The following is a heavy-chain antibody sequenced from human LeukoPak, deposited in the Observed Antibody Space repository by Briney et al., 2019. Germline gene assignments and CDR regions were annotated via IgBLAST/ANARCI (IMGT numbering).Heavy chain of an antibody. CDR2: ISGSGAST. Sequence: GGSLRLSCAGSGVTFSSYAMSWVRKAPGKGMEWVLVISGSGASTYYADSVKGRFTISRDNSKNKLDLQMNSLRAEDTAVYYCAKVRFGVTARYYFDYWGQETLVTVSS. CDR3: AKVRFGVTARYYFDY. J-gene: IGHJ4*02. V-gene: IGHV3-23*01. D-gene: IGHD3-10*01. CDR1: GVTFSSYA.